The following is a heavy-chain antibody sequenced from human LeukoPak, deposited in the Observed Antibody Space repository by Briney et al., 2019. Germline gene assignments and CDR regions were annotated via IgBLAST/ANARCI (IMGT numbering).Heavy chain of an antibody. J-gene: IGHJ4*02. CDR2: ISGSGSGGST. V-gene: IGHV3-23*01. CDR3: AKDQGSGSGSYSWGYFDY. CDR1: GLTFSKSV. Sequence: PGGSVRLSCVASGLTFSKSVMSWVRPAAGKGLAGVSTISGSGSGGSTYYVDSVKGRFTISRDNSKNNMYLQMNSLRAEDTAVYYCAKDQGSGSGSYSWGYFDYWGQGTLVTVSS. D-gene: IGHD3-10*01.